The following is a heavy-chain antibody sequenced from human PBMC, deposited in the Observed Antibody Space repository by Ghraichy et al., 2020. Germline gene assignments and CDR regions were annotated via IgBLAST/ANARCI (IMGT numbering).Heavy chain of an antibody. CDR3: TSLDIPILKVRQKDAFDF. J-gene: IGHJ3*01. CDR1: GYTLTELS. CDR2: FAPEEGKT. Sequence: ASVKVSCKVSGYTLTELSIHWVRQAPGKGLEWMGGFAPEEGKTIYAQNFQGRVTVTEDTSRDTAYMELSSLRSEDTAVYYCTSLDIPILKVRQKDAFDFWGPGTMVTVSS. D-gene: IGHD5-12*01. V-gene: IGHV1-24*01.